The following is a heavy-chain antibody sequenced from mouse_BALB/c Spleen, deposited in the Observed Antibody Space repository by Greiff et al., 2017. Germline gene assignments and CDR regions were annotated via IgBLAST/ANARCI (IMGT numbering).Heavy chain of an antibody. CDR1: GFTFSSYG. CDR3: ARDITTVVALDY. J-gene: IGHJ2*01. Sequence: EVQGVESGGGLVQPGGSLKLSCAASGFTFSSYGMSWVRQTPDKRLELVATINSNGGSTYYPDSVKGRFTISRDNAKNTLYLQMSSLKSEDTAMYYCARDITTVVALDYWGQGTTLTVSS. CDR2: INSNGGST. D-gene: IGHD1-1*01. V-gene: IGHV5-6-3*01.